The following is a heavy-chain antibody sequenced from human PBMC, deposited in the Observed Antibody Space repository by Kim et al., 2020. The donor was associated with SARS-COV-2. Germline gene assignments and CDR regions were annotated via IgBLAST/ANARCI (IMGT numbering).Heavy chain of an antibody. CDR2: IYYSGST. CDR3: ARVPGSEYYMDV. J-gene: IGHJ6*03. V-gene: IGHV4-59*01. CDR1: GGSISSYY. Sequence: SETLSLTCTVSGGSISSYYWSWIRQPPGKGLEWIGYIYYSGSTNYNPSLKSRVTISVDTSKNQFSLKLSSVTAADTAVYYCARVPGSEYYMDVWGKGTTVTVSS. D-gene: IGHD3-10*01.